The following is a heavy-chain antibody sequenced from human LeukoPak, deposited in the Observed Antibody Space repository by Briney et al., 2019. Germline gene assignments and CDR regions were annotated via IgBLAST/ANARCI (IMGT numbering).Heavy chain of an antibody. D-gene: IGHD6-19*01. V-gene: IGHV3-7*04. CDR1: GFTFSSYW. CDR3: ARDVEVAAFDS. CDR2: IKRDVSDK. Sequence: GGSLRLSCAASGFTFSSYWMSWVRQAPGKGLEWVANIKRDVSDKYYVNSVKGRFTISRDNAKNSLYLQMNSLKVEDTAVYYCARDVEVAAFDSWGQGTLVTVSS. J-gene: IGHJ4*02.